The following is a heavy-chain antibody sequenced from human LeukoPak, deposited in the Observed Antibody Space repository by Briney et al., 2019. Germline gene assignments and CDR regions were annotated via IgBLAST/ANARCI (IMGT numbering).Heavy chain of an antibody. D-gene: IGHD3-22*01. CDR1: GGSISSYY. CDR3: ARSYYDSSGYYFDY. Sequence: SETLSLTCTVSGGSISSYYWSWIRRPPGKGLEWIGYIYYSGSTNYNPSLKSRVTISVDTSKNQFSLKLSSVTAADTAVYYCARSYYDSSGYYFDYWGQGTLVTVSS. CDR2: IYYSGST. J-gene: IGHJ4*02. V-gene: IGHV4-59*01.